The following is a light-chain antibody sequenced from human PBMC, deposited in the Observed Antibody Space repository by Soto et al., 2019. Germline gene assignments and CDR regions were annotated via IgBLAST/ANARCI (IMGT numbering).Light chain of an antibody. J-gene: IGLJ3*02. CDR3: QSYDSTLSGWV. V-gene: IGLV1-40*01. Sequence: QAVVTQPPSVSGAPGQRVTISCTGRSSNIGAGYDVHWYQQLPGTAPKLLIYGTRNRPSGVPDRLSGSKSGTSASLAITGLQAEDEADYYCQSYDSTLSGWVFGGGTQLTVL. CDR1: SSNIGAGYD. CDR2: GTR.